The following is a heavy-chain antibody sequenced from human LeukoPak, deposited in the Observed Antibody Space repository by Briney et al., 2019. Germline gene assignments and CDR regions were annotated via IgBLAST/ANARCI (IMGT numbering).Heavy chain of an antibody. CDR1: GFTFSNAW. J-gene: IGHJ4*02. CDR3: ANTHLYDVLTGFRRAGFGY. D-gene: IGHD3-9*01. CDR2: IKSKTDGGTT. V-gene: IGHV3-15*01. Sequence: GGSLRLSCAASGFTFSNAWMNWVRQAPGKGLEWVGRIKSKTDGGTTDYAAPVKGRFTISRDDSENTLYLQMNSLRAEDTAVYYCANTHLYDVLTGFRRAGFGYWGQGTLVTVSS.